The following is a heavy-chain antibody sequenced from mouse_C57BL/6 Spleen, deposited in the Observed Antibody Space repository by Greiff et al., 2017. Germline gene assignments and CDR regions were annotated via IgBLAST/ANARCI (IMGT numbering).Heavy chain of an antibody. CDR3: ARGRRCITTVVVTGKGAMDY. V-gene: IGHV1-26*01. CDR1: GYTFTDYY. CDR2: ISPNNGGT. J-gene: IGHJ4*01. Sequence: VQLLQSGPELVKPGASVKISCTASGYTFTDYYMNWVQQSHGKRLEWIGDISPNNGGTSYNQKFKGKATLTVDKSSSTAYMELRSLTSEDSAVYYWARGRRCITTVVVTGKGAMDYWGQGTSVTVSS. D-gene: IGHD1-1*01.